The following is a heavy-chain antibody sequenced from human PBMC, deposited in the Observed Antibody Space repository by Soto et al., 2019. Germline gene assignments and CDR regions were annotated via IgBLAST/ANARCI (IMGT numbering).Heavy chain of an antibody. Sequence: KSSETLSLTCTVSGGSISSYYWSWIRQPPGKGLEWIGYIYYSGSTNYNPSLKSRVTISVDTSKNQFSLKLSSVTAADTAVYYCARVVRAGSSGWYQDYWGQGTLVTVSS. CDR3: ARVVRAGSSGWYQDY. CDR2: IYYSGST. J-gene: IGHJ4*02. V-gene: IGHV4-59*01. D-gene: IGHD6-19*01. CDR1: GGSISSYY.